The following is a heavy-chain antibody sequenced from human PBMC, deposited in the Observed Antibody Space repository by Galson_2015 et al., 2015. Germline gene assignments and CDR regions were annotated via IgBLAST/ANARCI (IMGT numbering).Heavy chain of an antibody. CDR1: GGTFSSYL. D-gene: IGHD2-2*01. V-gene: IGHV1-69*01. J-gene: IGHJ4*02. Sequence: SVQVSCKASGGTFSSYLVSWVRQAPGQGLQWMGGIIPMFNTSDCAQNFRGRVTFSADAPTGTAYMELSSLTSEDTAVYFCQCRLGLVDYWGQGTLVTVAS. CDR2: IIPMFNTS. CDR3: QCRLGLVDY.